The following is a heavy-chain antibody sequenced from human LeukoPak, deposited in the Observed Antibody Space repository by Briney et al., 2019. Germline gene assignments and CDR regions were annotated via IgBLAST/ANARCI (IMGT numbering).Heavy chain of an antibody. V-gene: IGHV4-34*01. CDR1: GGSFSGYY. J-gene: IGHJ4*02. CDR3: SRRTVTTFRSFDY. D-gene: IGHD4-17*01. Sequence: SETLSLTCAVYGGSFSGYYWSWIRQPPGKGLEWIGEINHSRSTNYNPSLTSRVTIPVDTAKNQFSLKLGSVTAADTAVYYCSRRTVTTFRSFDYWGQGTLVTVSS. CDR2: INHSRST.